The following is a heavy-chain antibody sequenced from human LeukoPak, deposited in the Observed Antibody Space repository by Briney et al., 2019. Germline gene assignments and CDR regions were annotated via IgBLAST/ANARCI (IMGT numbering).Heavy chain of an antibody. V-gene: IGHV3-23*01. J-gene: IGHJ6*03. CDR1: GFTFHDYA. CDR3: AKDRNPTDYYYYMDV. D-gene: IGHD1-14*01. CDR2: IRGGGGVQ. Sequence: GGSLRLSCAASGFTFHDYAMHWVRQAPGKGLEYVSVIRGGGGVQYYAASVKGRFTISRDNSKNTLYLQMNSLRAEDTAVYYCAKDRNPTDYYYYMDVWGKGTTVTVSS.